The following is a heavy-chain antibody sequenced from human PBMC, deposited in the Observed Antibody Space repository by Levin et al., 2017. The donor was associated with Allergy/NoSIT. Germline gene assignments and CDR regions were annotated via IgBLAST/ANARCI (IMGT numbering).Heavy chain of an antibody. J-gene: IGHJ4*02. Sequence: SETLSLTCTVSGGSISSYYWSWIRQPPGKGLEWIGYIYYSGSTNYNPSLKSRVTISVDTSKNQFSLKLSSVTAADTAVYYCARLAYCGGDCYWFDYWGQGTLVTVSS. CDR1: GGSISSYY. CDR3: ARLAYCGGDCYWFDY. CDR2: IYYSGST. D-gene: IGHD2-21*01. V-gene: IGHV4-59*01.